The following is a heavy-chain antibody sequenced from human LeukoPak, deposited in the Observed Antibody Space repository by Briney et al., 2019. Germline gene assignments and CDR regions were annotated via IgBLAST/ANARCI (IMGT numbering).Heavy chain of an antibody. J-gene: IGHJ6*03. V-gene: IGHV3-7*01. CDR2: IKGDGSEK. CDR3: ARTIRHYYYYYMDV. CDR1: GFTPSINW. Sequence: PGGSLRLSCAVAGFTPSINWISWVRPAPGEGGGWVANIKGDGSEKYYVDSVMGRFTISRDNAKNSLYRQMNSLRAEDTAVYYCARTIRHYYYYYMDVWGKGTTVTVSS. D-gene: IGHD2-2*02.